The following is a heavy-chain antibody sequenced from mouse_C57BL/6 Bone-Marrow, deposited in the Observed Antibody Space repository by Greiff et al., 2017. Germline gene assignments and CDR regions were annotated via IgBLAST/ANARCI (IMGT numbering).Heavy chain of an antibody. CDR3: ARSNTVVAYYFDY. V-gene: IGHV1-59*01. CDR2: IDPSDSYT. D-gene: IGHD1-1*01. CDR1: GYTFTSYW. J-gene: IGHJ2*01. Sequence: VQLQESGAELVRPGTSVKLSCKASGYTFTSYWMHWVKQRPGQGLEWIGVIDPSDSYTNYNQKFKGKATLTVDTSSSTAYMQLSSLTSEDSAVYYCARSNTVVAYYFDYWGQGTTLTVSS.